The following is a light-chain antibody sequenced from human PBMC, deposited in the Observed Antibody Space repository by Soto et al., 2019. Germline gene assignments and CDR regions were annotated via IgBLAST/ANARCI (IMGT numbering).Light chain of an antibody. CDR2: EGS. Sequence: QSALTQPRSVSGSPGQSVTISCTGTNSDVGGYNYVSWYQQYPGKAPKLMIYEGSKRPSGVSNRFSGSKSGNTASLTISGLQAEDEADYYCCSYAGSSTPFVFGTGTKLTVL. CDR3: CSYAGSSTPFV. CDR1: NSDVGGYNY. J-gene: IGLJ1*01. V-gene: IGLV2-23*01.